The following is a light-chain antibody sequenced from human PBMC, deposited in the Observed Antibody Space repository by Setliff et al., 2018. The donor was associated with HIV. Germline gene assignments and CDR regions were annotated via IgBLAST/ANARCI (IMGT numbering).Light chain of an antibody. Sequence: QSVLTQPPSVSAAPGQKVTISCSGSSSNIGKNYISWYQQLPGTAPKLLIYENNKRPSGIPDRFSGSKSGTSATLGITGLQTGDEADYYCGTWDSSLSAGVFGGGTKVPS. CDR2: ENN. CDR1: SSNIGKNY. J-gene: IGLJ2*01. V-gene: IGLV1-51*02. CDR3: GTWDSSLSAGV.